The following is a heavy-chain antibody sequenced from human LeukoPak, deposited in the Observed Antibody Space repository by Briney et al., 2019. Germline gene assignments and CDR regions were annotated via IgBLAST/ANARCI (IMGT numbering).Heavy chain of an antibody. V-gene: IGHV3-7*01. CDR1: GFTFSSYW. J-gene: IGHJ4*02. D-gene: IGHD4-17*01. CDR2: IKQDGSEK. CDR3: ARGDSRGAATNYGDYEATDY. Sequence: GGSLRLSCAASGFTFSSYWMSWIRQAPGKGLEWEANIKQDGSEKYYVDSVKGRFTISRDNAKNSLFLQMNSLRAEDTAVYYCARGDSRGAATNYGDYEATDYWGQGTLVTVSS.